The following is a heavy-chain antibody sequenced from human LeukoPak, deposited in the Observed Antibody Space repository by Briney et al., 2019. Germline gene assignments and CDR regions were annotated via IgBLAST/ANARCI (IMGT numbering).Heavy chain of an antibody. V-gene: IGHV1-8*01. D-gene: IGHD4-23*01. CDR2: MNPNSGNT. J-gene: IGHJ4*02. CDR3: ARGKWDGGNSPLDY. Sequence: ASVKVSCNASGYTFASYDINWVRQATGQGLEWMGWMNPNSGNTGYAQKFQGRVTMTRNTSISTAYMELSSLRSEDTAVYYCARGKWDGGNSPLDYWGQGTLVTVSS. CDR1: GYTFASYD.